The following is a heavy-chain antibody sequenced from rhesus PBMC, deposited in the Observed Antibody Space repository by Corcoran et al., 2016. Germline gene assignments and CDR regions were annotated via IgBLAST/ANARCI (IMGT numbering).Heavy chain of an antibody. CDR1: GGSISGGYYY. CDR2: IYSGSGTT. CDR3: ARDRATIFGLAHQFDY. V-gene: IGHV4S12*01. Sequence: QVKLQESGPGLVKPLETLSLTCAVSGGSISGGYYYWSWIRQPPGKGLEWIGGIYSGSGTTYYNPSLKSRVTISKDTSKNQFSLKLSSVTAADTAVYYCARDRATIFGLAHQFDYWGQGVLVTVSS. J-gene: IGHJ4*01. D-gene: IGHD3-3*01.